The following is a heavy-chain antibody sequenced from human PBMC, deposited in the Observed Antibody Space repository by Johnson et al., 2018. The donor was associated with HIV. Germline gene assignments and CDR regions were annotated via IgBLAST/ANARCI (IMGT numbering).Heavy chain of an antibody. CDR1: GFTFDNYG. Sequence: VQLVESGGGVVRPGGSLRLSCAASGFTFDNYGMNWVRQVPGKGLEWVSGINWNGGSTGYADSVKGRFTISRDNAKNSLYMQMNGLRAEDTALYYCARVTIFGVTKVDALDFWGLGTLVTVSS. D-gene: IGHD3-3*01. J-gene: IGHJ3*01. CDR3: ARVTIFGVTKVDALDF. CDR2: INWNGGST. V-gene: IGHV3-20*04.